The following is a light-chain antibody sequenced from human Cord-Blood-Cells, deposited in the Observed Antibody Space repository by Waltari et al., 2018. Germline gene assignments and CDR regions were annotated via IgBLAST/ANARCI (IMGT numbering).Light chain of an antibody. Sequence: DIVMTQSTDFLVVLLGGRAHITCKSSLSVLYSSNNKNYLAWYQQKPGQPPKLLIYWASTRESGVPDRFSGSGSGTDFTLTISSLQAEDVAVYYCQQYYSTPYTFGQGTKLEIK. J-gene: IGKJ2*01. V-gene: IGKV4-1*01. CDR2: WAS. CDR3: QQYYSTPYT. CDR1: LSVLYSSNNKNY.